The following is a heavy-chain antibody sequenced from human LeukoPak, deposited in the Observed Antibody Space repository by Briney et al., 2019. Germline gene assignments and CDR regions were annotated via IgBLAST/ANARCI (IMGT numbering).Heavy chain of an antibody. CDR2: ISYDGSDK. CDR3: HVCVVGSFTFDY. D-gene: IGHD3-16*01. J-gene: IGHJ4*02. V-gene: IGHV3-30*04. Sequence: PGGSLRLSCAASGFTFSSFAIYWVRQAPGKGLEWVAIISYDGSDKNYADSVKGRFTISRDNSRNTLYLQMNSLRAEDTAVYYCHVCVVGSFTFDYWGQGTLVTVSS. CDR1: GFTFSSFA.